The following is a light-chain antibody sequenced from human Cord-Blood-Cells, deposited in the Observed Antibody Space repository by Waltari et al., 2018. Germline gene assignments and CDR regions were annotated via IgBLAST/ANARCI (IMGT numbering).Light chain of an antibody. J-gene: IGLJ3*02. CDR3: SSYAGSNNLV. V-gene: IGLV2-8*01. CDR2: EVS. Sequence: SALTQPPPASGSPGQPVTISCTGTSRDVGGSQYLSWYQQHPGKAPKLMIYEVSNRPSGVPDGFPDSKSGHTAPRPVSGLPAEDEAYYYCSSYAGSNNLVFGGGTKLTVL. CDR1: SRDVGGSQY.